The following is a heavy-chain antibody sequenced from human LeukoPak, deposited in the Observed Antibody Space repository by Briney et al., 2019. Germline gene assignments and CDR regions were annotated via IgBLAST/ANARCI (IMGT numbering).Heavy chain of an antibody. CDR2: IYYSGST. Sequence: SETLSLTCTVSGGSISSYYWSWIRQPPGKGLEWIGYIYYSGSTNYNPSLKSRVTISVDTSKNQFSLKLSSVTAADTAVYYCARSGYSSGWPLWDYYYYMDVWGKGTTVTISS. J-gene: IGHJ6*03. CDR3: ARSGYSSGWPLWDYYYYMDV. D-gene: IGHD6-19*01. CDR1: GGSISSYY. V-gene: IGHV4-59*01.